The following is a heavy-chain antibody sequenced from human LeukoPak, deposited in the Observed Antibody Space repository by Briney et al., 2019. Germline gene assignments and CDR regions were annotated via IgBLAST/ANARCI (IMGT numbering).Heavy chain of an antibody. D-gene: IGHD6-19*01. CDR2: INPNSGGT. CDR3: ARTKGSGWSD. V-gene: IGHV1-2*02. Sequence: ASVKVSCKVSGYTLTELSMHWVRQAPGQGLEWMGWINPNSGGTNYAQKFQGRVTMTRDTSISTAYMELSRLRSDDTAVYYCARTKGSGWSDWGQGTLVTVSS. CDR1: GYTLTELS. J-gene: IGHJ4*02.